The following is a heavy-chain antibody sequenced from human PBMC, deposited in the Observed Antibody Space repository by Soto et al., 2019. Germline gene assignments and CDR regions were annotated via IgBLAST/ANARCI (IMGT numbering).Heavy chain of an antibody. V-gene: IGHV4-34*01. J-gene: IGHJ5*02. Sequence: KTSETLSLTCAVYGGSFSGYYWSWIRQPPGKGLEWIGEINHSGSTNYNPSLKSRVSISLDTSKNQFSLRLTSVTAADTAVYYCARIPVDTYMINWFDPWGQGTLVTVSS. CDR2: INHSGST. CDR1: GGSFSGYY. D-gene: IGHD5-18*01. CDR3: ARIPVDTYMINWFDP.